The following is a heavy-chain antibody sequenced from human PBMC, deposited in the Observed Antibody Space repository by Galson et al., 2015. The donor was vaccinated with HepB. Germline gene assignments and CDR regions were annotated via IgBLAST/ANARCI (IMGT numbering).Heavy chain of an antibody. CDR3: AKGRDYDILTGYYTFDY. J-gene: IGHJ4*02. CDR1: GFTFSSYA. D-gene: IGHD3-9*01. Sequence: SLRLSCAASGFTFSSYAMSWVRQAPGKGLEWVSAISGSGGSTYYADSVKGRFTISRDNSKNTLYLQMNSLRAEDTAVYYCAKGRDYDILTGYYTFDYWGQGTLVTVSS. V-gene: IGHV3-23*01. CDR2: ISGSGGST.